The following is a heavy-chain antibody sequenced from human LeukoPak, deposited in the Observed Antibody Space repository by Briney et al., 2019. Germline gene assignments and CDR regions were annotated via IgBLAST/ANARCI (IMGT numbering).Heavy chain of an antibody. Sequence: PGGSLRLSCAASGFTFSSYGMHWVRQAPGKGLEWVAVISYDGSNKYYADSVKGRFTISRDNSKNTLYLQMNSLRAEDTAVYYCAKEDDFWSGYLKIRAYGMDVWGQGTTVTVSS. V-gene: IGHV3-30*18. J-gene: IGHJ6*02. CDR2: ISYDGSNK. D-gene: IGHD3-3*01. CDR1: GFTFSSYG. CDR3: AKEDDFWSGYLKIRAYGMDV.